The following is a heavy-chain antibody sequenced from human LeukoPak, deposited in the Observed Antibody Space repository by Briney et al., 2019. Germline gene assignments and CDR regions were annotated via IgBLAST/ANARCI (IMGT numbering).Heavy chain of an antibody. CDR3: AREPLYYDILTGYYSDYYMDV. J-gene: IGHJ6*03. D-gene: IGHD3-9*01. Sequence: ASVKVSCKASGYTFTSYYMHWVRQAPGQGLEWMGIINPSGGSTSYAQKFQGRVTMTRDTSTSTVYMELSSLRSEDTAVYYCAREPLYYDILTGYYSDYYMDVWGKGTTVTISS. CDR1: GYTFTSYY. CDR2: INPSGGST. V-gene: IGHV1-46*01.